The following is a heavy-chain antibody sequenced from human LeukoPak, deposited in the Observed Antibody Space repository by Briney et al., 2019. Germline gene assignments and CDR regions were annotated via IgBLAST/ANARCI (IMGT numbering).Heavy chain of an antibody. CDR3: ARDVSSSWYDGGDY. J-gene: IGHJ4*02. D-gene: IGHD6-13*01. CDR1: GYTFTSYY. Sequence: ASVKVSCKASGYTFTSYYMHWVRQAPGPGLEWMGTIIPSDGYTSYAQKFQGRVTMTRDMSTSTVYMELSSLRSEDTAVYYCARDVSSSWYDGGDYWGQGTLVTVSS. CDR2: IIPSDGYT. V-gene: IGHV1-46*01.